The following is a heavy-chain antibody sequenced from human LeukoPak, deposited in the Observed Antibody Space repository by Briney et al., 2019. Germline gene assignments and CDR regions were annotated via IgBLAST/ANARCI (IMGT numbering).Heavy chain of an antibody. CDR3: ARTSVAGFNWFDP. V-gene: IGHV1-8*01. Sequence: ASVKVSCKASGYTFTSYDINWVRQATGQGLEWMGWMNPNSGNTGYAQKFQGRVTMTRNTSISTAYMELSSLRSDDTAVYYCARTSVAGFNWFDPWGQGTLVTVSS. CDR1: GYTFTSYD. D-gene: IGHD6-19*01. J-gene: IGHJ5*02. CDR2: MNPNSGNT.